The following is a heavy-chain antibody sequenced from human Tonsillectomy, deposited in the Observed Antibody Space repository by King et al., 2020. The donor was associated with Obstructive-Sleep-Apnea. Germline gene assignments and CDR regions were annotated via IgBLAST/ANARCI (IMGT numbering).Heavy chain of an antibody. CDR2: MSISGSTI. J-gene: IGHJ4*02. D-gene: IGHD4-17*01. Sequence: VQLVESGGGLVKPGGALRLSCAASGFTFSEYYMSWIRQAPGKGLEWVSYMSISGSTIYYADSVKGRFTISRDNAKNSLYLQMNSLRAEDTAVYYCARDPPYGDYDYWGQGTLVTVSS. CDR1: GFTFSEYY. V-gene: IGHV3-11*01. CDR3: ARDPPYGDYDY.